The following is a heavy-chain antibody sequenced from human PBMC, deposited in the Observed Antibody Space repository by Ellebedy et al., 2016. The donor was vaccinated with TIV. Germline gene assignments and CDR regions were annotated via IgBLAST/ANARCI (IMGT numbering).Heavy chain of an antibody. Sequence: MPSDTLSLTCTVSGGSTSNYYWSWIRQPPGKGLEWLWHIYHSGSTKYNPSLKSRVTISVDTSKNQLSLKLSSVTAADTAVYYCARSGNQYYFDYWGQGTLVTVSS. CDR1: GGSTSNYY. CDR2: IYHSGST. V-gene: IGHV4-4*08. J-gene: IGHJ4*02. D-gene: IGHD4-23*01. CDR3: ARSGNQYYFDY.